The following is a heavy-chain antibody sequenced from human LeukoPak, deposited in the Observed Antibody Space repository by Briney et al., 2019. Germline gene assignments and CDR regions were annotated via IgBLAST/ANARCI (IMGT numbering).Heavy chain of an antibody. J-gene: IGHJ6*03. V-gene: IGHV4-4*07. CDR2: IYSSGST. CDR1: GASIRNYY. CDR3: ARPILGYSYGIDYYYYYMDV. Sequence: SETLSLTCTVSGASIRNYYWSWIRRPAGKGLEWIGRIYSSGSTNYNPSLNSRVTMSVDTSKNQFSLKLSSVTAADTAVYYCARPILGYSYGIDYYYYYMDVWGKGTTVTVSS. D-gene: IGHD5-18*01.